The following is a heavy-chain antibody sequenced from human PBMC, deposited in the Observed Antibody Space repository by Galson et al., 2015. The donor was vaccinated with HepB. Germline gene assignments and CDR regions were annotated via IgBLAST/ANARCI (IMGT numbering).Heavy chain of an antibody. CDR2: INPNNGDT. D-gene: IGHD6-19*01. CDR1: GYTFSGYY. V-gene: IGHV1-2*06. CDR3: ARWVTVGGTKRVDF. Sequence: SVKVSCKASGYTFSGYYMQWVRQAPGQGLEWMGRINPNNGDTNYAQKFQGRATMTWDTSINTAYMELSRLRSDDTAVYYCARWVTVGGTKRVDFWGQGTLVTVSS. J-gene: IGHJ4*02.